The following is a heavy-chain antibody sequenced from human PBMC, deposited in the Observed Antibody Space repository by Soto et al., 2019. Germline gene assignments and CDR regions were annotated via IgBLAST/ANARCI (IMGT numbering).Heavy chain of an antibody. CDR3: ARGRLLAPATGPELEAFDI. Sequence: GASVKVSCKASGDTFTNYWIHWVRQAPGQGLEWMGVINPSGGRTSYAQKFQDRVTMTRDTSTSTVYMELSSLGSEDTAVYHCARGRLLAPATGPELEAFDIWGQGTMVTVSS. V-gene: IGHV1-46*01. CDR2: INPSGGRT. CDR1: GDTFTNYW. D-gene: IGHD6-13*01. J-gene: IGHJ3*02.